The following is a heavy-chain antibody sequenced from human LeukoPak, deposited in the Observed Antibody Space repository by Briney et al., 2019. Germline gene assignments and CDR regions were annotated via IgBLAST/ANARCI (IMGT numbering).Heavy chain of an antibody. D-gene: IGHD2-2*01. V-gene: IGHV1-18*01. CDR1: VYTFTIYG. J-gene: IGHJ6*03. Sequence: ASVTVSFTCSVYTFTIYGISWVGQAPGQGGEGMGWISAYNGKTNYSQKFKGRLTMTTDTLTTTAHMELRSLRSDDTAVYSCAREGEGVPGAMSWFQYYYYYMDVWGKGTTVSVSS. CDR3: AREGEGVPGAMSWFQYYYYYMDV. CDR2: ISAYNGKT.